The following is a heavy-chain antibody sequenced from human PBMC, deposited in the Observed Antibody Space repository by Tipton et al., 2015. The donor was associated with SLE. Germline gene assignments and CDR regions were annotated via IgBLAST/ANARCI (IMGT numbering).Heavy chain of an antibody. D-gene: IGHD6-13*01. CDR3: ARDRSIAAAGTDY. J-gene: IGHJ4*02. CDR2: IFTSGST. CDR1: GGSITSGSYY. V-gene: IGHV4-61*02. Sequence: TLSLTCTVSGGSITSGSYYWSWIRQPAGKGLEWIGRIFTSGSTNYNPSLKSRVTISLYTSKNQFSLELSSVTAADTAVYYCARDRSIAAAGTDYWGQGTLVTVSS.